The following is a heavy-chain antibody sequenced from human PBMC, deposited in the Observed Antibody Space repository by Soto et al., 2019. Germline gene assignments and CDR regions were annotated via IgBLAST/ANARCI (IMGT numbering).Heavy chain of an antibody. D-gene: IGHD1-26*01. CDR3: GTVRSGRIVVFY. J-gene: IGHJ4*02. CDR1: GYTFTGHY. Sequence: QVQLVQSGAEVKKPGASVKVSCKTSGYTFTGHYIHWVRQAPQQGPEWMGEIGPESGATGYAQKFRGRAIMTMDTYITTVYKEFKNLRLDDTAVYYGGTVRSGRIVVFYWGQGTPGPVSS. V-gene: IGHV1-2*02. CDR2: IGPESGAT.